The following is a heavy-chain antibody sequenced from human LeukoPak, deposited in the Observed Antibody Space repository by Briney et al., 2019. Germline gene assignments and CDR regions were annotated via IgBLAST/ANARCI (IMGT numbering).Heavy chain of an antibody. J-gene: IGHJ4*02. CDR3: AREGLDY. Sequence: ASVKVSCKASGYTFTNYDINWVRQATGQGLEWMGYMNPNSGNPAYAQKFQGRVTITTDASISTASMELSGLRSEDTALYYCAREGLDYWGQGTLVTVSS. CDR1: GYTFTNYD. V-gene: IGHV1-8*01. CDR2: MNPNSGNP.